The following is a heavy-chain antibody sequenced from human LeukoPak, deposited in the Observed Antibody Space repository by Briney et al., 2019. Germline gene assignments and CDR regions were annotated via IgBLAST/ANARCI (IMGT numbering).Heavy chain of an antibody. J-gene: IGHJ4*02. CDR1: GGSISSGDYY. Sequence: SQTLSLTCTVSGGSISSGDYYWSWIRQPPGKGLEWIGYIYYSGSTYYNPSLKSRVTISVDTSKNQFPLKLSSVTAADTAVYYCARGGSSGYYAAFDYWGQGTLVTVSS. CDR3: ARGGSSGYYAAFDY. CDR2: IYYSGST. D-gene: IGHD3-22*01. V-gene: IGHV4-30-4*08.